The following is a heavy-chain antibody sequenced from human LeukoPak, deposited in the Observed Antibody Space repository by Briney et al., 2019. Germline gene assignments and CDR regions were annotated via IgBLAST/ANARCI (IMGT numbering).Heavy chain of an antibody. CDR3: ARVLRVRGVSGGYFDY. V-gene: IGHV3-48*01. J-gene: IGHJ4*02. D-gene: IGHD3-10*01. CDR2: ISSTGGTI. CDR1: GFTFRNYL. Sequence: GGSLRLSCAASGFTFRNYLMNWVRQAPGKGLEWVSFISSTGGTIYYADSVKGRFTVSRDNGKNSLLLQMNSLRAEDTAVYYCARVLRVRGVSGGYFDYWGQGTLVTVSS.